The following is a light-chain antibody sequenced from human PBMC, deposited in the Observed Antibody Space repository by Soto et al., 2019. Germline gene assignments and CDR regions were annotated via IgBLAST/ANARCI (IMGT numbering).Light chain of an antibody. CDR3: QQYYSTPVT. CDR2: WAS. CDR1: QSVLYSSNNKNY. Sequence: DIVLTQSPDSLAVSLGERATINCKSSQSVLYSSNNKNYLAWYQQKPGQPPKLLIYWASTRESGVPGRFSGSGSGTDFPLTISSLQAEDVAVYYCQQYYSTPVTFGQGTKVEIK. J-gene: IGKJ1*01. V-gene: IGKV4-1*01.